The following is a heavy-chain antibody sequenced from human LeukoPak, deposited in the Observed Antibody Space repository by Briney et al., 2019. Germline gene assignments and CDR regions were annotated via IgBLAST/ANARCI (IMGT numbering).Heavy chain of an antibody. CDR1: GFTFSSYW. D-gene: IGHD3-10*01. V-gene: IGHV3-53*01. Sequence: GGSLRLSCAASGFTFSSYWMSWVRQAPGKGLEWVSVIYSGGSTYYADSVKGRFTISRDNSKNTLYLQMNSLRAEDTAVYYCARASEGKVGATDYWGQGTLVTVSS. CDR3: ARASEGKVGATDY. CDR2: IYSGGST. J-gene: IGHJ4*02.